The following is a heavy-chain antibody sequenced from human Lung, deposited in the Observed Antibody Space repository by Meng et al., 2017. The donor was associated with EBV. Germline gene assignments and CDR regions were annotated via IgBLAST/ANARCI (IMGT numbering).Heavy chain of an antibody. D-gene: IGHD3-22*01. CDR3: AKALGEGLLLPFDF. Sequence: SGGGGVRPGSARRRVWSRAGVTCSRDAMHWVRQAPSKGLQWVGLISNGGSNKYYAACVKGRFTVSSDYSQDALYLQRNSLRREDTAVHYCAKALGEGLLLPFDFWGQGTLVTVSS. CDR2: ISNGGSNK. V-gene: IGHV3-30-3*01. CDR1: GVTCSRDA. J-gene: IGHJ4*02.